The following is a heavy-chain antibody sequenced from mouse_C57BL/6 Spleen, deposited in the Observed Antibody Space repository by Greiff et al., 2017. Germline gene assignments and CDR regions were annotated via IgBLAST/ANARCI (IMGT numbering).Heavy chain of an antibody. V-gene: IGHV1-19*01. D-gene: IGHD1-1*01. CDR2: INPYNGGT. CDR3: ARDYGSSRYAMDY. CDR1: GYTFTDYY. Sequence: EVKLVESGPVLVKPGASVKMSCKASGYTFTDYYMNWVKQSHGKSLEWIGVINPYNGGTSYNQKFKGKATLTVDKSSSTAYMELNSLTSEDSAVYYCARDYGSSRYAMDYWGQGTSVTVSS. J-gene: IGHJ4*01.